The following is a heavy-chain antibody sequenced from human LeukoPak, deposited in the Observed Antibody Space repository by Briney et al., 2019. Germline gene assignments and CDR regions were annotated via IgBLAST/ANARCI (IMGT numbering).Heavy chain of an antibody. CDR3: AADPNYYDSSGYYYVWDY. D-gene: IGHD3-22*01. CDR1: GFTFTSSA. J-gene: IGHJ4*02. CDR2: IVVGSGNT. Sequence: GASVKVSCKASGFTFTSSAMQWVRQARGQRLEWIGWIVVGSGNTNYAQKFQERVTITRDMSTSTAYMELSSLRSEDTAVYYCAADPNYYDSSGYYYVWDYWGQGALVTVSS. V-gene: IGHV1-58*02.